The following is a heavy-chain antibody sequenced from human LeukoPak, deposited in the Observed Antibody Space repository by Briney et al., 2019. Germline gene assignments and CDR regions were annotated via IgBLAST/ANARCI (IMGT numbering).Heavy chain of an antibody. Sequence: GGSLRLSCAASGFTFDDYGMSWVRQAPGKGLEWVSGINWNGGSTGYADSVKGRFTISRDNAKNSLYLQMNSLRAEDTAVYYCARYSSSWSPYDYWGQGTLVTVSS. CDR3: ARYSSSWSPYDY. J-gene: IGHJ4*02. CDR2: INWNGGST. V-gene: IGHV3-20*04. D-gene: IGHD6-13*01. CDR1: GFTFDDYG.